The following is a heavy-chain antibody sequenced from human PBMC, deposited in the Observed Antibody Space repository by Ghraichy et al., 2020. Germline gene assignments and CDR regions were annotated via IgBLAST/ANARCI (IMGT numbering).Heavy chain of an antibody. CDR3: ARGGSGYPFDY. J-gene: IGHJ4*02. CDR1: GGSMSSYY. CDR2: IYYTGNT. D-gene: IGHD3-22*01. Sequence: ETLSLTCTVSGGSMSSYYWSWIRQPPGKGLEWIGYIYYTGNTNYNPSLRSRATISIDMSKNQFSLKVSSVTTADTAVYYCARGGSGYPFDYWGQGTLVTVSA. V-gene: IGHV4-59*01.